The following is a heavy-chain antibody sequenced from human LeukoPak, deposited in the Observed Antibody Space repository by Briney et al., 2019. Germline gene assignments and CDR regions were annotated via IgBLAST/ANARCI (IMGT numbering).Heavy chain of an antibody. D-gene: IGHD3-22*01. CDR2: IYHSGST. V-gene: IGHV4-39*07. J-gene: IGHJ3*02. CDR3: ARADRDSSGYFDAFDI. Sequence: SETLSLTCTVSGGSISSSSYYWGWIRQPPGKGLEWIGYIYHSGSTHYNPSLKSRVTISVDRSKNQFSLKLSSVTAADTAVYYCARADRDSSGYFDAFDIWGQGTMVTVSS. CDR1: GGSISSSSYY.